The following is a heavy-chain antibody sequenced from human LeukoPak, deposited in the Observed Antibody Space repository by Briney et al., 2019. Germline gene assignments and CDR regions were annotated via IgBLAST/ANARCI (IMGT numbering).Heavy chain of an antibody. V-gene: IGHV4-59*01. J-gene: IGHJ4*02. D-gene: IGHD3-22*01. CDR1: RGSITDNY. CDR3: ARSLSGYYWDY. CDR2: IYYSGST. Sequence: SETLSLTCTVSRGSITDNYWSWIRQPPGKGLEWIGYIYYSGSTNYNPSLKSRVTISVDTSKNQFSLKLTSVTAADTAVFYCARSLSGYYWDYWGQGTLVTVSS.